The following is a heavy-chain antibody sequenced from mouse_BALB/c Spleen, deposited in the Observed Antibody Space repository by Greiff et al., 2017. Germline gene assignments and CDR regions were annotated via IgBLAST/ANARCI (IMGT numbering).Heavy chain of an antibody. J-gene: IGHJ3*01. CDR2: IYPSDSYT. V-gene: IGHV1-69*02. CDR3: TRGKTARAAWFAY. Sequence: QVQLQQSGAELVRPGASVKLSCKASGYTFTSYWINWVKQRPGQGLEWIGNIYPSDSYTNYNQKFKDKATLTVDKSSSTAYMQLSSPTSEDAAVYYCTRGKTARAAWFAYWGQGTLVTVSA. CDR1: GYTFTSYW. D-gene: IGHD3-2*01.